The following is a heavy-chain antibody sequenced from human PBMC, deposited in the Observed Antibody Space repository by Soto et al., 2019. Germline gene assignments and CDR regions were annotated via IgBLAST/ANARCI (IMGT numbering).Heavy chain of an antibody. CDR1: GGSISTYF. D-gene: IGHD4-17*01. CDR3: ATVTTYGYYYYGMDV. CDR2: IYYSGST. J-gene: IGHJ6*02. V-gene: IGHV4-59*01. Sequence: SETLSLTCTVSGGSISTYFWNWIRQAPGKGLEWIGYIYYSGSTNYNPSLKSRVTISVDTFKNQFSLKLSSVTAADTAVYYCATVTTYGYYYYGMDVWGQGTTVTVSS.